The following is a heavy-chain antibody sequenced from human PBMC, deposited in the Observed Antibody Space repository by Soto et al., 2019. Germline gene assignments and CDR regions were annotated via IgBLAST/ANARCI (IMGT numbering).Heavy chain of an antibody. V-gene: IGHV1-2*04. Sequence: ASVKASCKASGYTYTGYYMHWVRQAPGQGLEWMGWINPNSGGTNYAQKFQGWVTMTRDTSISTAYMGLSRLRSDDTAVYYCARGPPIVLVPDAIRYYYYYGMDVWGQGTTVTVSS. CDR2: INPNSGGT. CDR1: GYTYTGYY. CDR3: ARGPPIVLVPDAIRYYYYYGMDV. J-gene: IGHJ6*02. D-gene: IGHD2-2*01.